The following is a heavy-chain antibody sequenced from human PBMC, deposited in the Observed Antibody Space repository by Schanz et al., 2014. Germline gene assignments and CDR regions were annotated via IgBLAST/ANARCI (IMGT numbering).Heavy chain of an antibody. Sequence: EVQLVESGGGLVQPGGSLRLSCAASGFTFSTYWMSWVRQAPGKGLEWVANIKQDESERSYVDSVKGRFTISRDNAKTSRYLQMTGLRAEDTAVYYCAAHETLSTTACYPSWGQGTLVAVSS. CDR3: AAHETLSTTACYPS. D-gene: IGHD2-2*01. CDR2: IKQDESER. J-gene: IGHJ4*02. V-gene: IGHV3-7*03. CDR1: GFTFSTYW.